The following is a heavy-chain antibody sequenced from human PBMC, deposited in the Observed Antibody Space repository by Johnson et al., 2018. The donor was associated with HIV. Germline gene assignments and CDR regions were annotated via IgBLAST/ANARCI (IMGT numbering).Heavy chain of an antibody. CDR2: IKQGGSEK. D-gene: IGHD4-11*01. CDR3: ARAGYSNYDRAFDI. J-gene: IGHJ3*02. Sequence: MQLVESGGGLVQPGGSLRLSCAASGFTISSYWMSWVRQAPGKGLEWVANIKQGGSEKYYVDSVKGRFSISRDNAKNSLYLQMNSLRAEDTALYYCARAGYSNYDRAFDIWGQGTMVTVSS. V-gene: IGHV3-7*01. CDR1: GFTISSYW.